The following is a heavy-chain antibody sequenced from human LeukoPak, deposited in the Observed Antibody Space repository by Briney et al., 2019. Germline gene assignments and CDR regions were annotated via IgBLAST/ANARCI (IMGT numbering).Heavy chain of an antibody. CDR2: IKQDEGEK. J-gene: IGHJ4*02. Sequence: GGSLRLSCSASGFTLSNYWMTWVRQAPGKGLEWVANIKQDEGEKYYLDSVKGRFTISRDNAKNSLYLQMNGLRVEDTAVYYCATGWASHDYWGQGTLVTVSS. V-gene: IGHV3-7*01. D-gene: IGHD6-19*01. CDR3: ATGWASHDY. CDR1: GFTLSNYW.